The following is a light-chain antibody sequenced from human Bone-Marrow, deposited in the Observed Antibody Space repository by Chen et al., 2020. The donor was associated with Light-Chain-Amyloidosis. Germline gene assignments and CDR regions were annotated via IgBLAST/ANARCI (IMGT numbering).Light chain of an antibody. V-gene: IGLV3-25*03. CDR1: DLPTKY. CDR3: QSADSSGTYEVT. Sequence: SYELTQPPSVSVSPGQTARITCSGDDLPTKYAYWYQQKPGQAPVLVIHRDTERPSGISERFSGSSSGTTATLTIRGVQAEDEADYHCQSADSSGTYEVTFGGGTKLTV. CDR2: RDT. J-gene: IGLJ2*01.